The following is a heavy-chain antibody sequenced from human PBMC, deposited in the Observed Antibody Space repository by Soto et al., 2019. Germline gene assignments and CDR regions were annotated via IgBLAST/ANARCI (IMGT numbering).Heavy chain of an antibody. D-gene: IGHD4-17*01. CDR2: IWYDGSNK. Sequence: GGSLRLSCAASGFTFSTYGMHWVRQAPGKGLEWVAVIWYDGSNKYYTDSVKGRFTISRDNSKNTLYLQMNSLRAEDTAVYYRARDRPEGRDYLYYFDYWGRGTLVTVSS. CDR1: GFTFSTYG. CDR3: ARDRPEGRDYLYYFDY. V-gene: IGHV3-33*01. J-gene: IGHJ4*02.